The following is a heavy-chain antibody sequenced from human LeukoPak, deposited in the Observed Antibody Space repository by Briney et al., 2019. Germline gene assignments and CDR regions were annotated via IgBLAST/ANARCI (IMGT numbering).Heavy chain of an antibody. CDR3: ARGGVNYKIAGP. Sequence: PSETLSLICTVSGGSLTSYYWSWIRQPLGKGLEWIGYIYYSGSTNYNPSLKSRVTISVDTSKNQFSLKLSSVTAADTAVYYCARGGVNYKIAGPWGQGALVTVSS. D-gene: IGHD3-10*01. CDR2: IYYSGST. V-gene: IGHV4-59*01. CDR1: GGSLTSYY. J-gene: IGHJ5*02.